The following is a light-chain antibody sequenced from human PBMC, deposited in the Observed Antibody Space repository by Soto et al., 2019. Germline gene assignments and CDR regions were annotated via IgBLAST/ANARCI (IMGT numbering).Light chain of an antibody. CDR3: QQTDATPYT. CDR2: NTS. J-gene: IGKJ2*01. CDR1: QSISSH. V-gene: IGKV1-39*01. Sequence: DIQMTQSPSSLSASVGDRVTIACRSSQSISSHLNWYQQKSGNAPKVVIYNTSDLQFGVPSRFSGSGSGPDFTLTISTLQPEDCATYYCQQTDATPYTFGQGT.